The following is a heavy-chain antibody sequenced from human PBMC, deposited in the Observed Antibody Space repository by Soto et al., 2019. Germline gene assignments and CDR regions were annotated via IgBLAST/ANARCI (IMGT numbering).Heavy chain of an antibody. J-gene: IGHJ4*02. V-gene: IGHV3-30*18. CDR1: GFTFSSYG. CDR2: ISYDGSNK. D-gene: IGHD5-12*01. CDR3: AKDLGSGYDESDY. Sequence: PGESLKISCAASGFTFSSYGMHWVRQAPGKGLEWVAVISYDGSNKYYADSVKGRFTISRDNSKNTLYLQMNSLRAEDTAVYYCAKDLGSGYDESDYWGQGTLVTVSS.